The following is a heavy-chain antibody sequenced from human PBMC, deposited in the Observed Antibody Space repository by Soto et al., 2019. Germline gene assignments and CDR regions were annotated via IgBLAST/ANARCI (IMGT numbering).Heavy chain of an antibody. CDR1: GGTSSSYA. Sequence: ASVKVSCKASGGTSSSYAISWVRQAPGQGLEWMGGIIPIFGTANYAQKFQGRVTITADESTSTAYMELSSLRSEDTAVYYCAREGRYCSSTSCYAGFNYWGQGTLVTVSS. D-gene: IGHD2-2*01. V-gene: IGHV1-69*13. CDR3: AREGRYCSSTSCYAGFNY. J-gene: IGHJ4*02. CDR2: IIPIFGTA.